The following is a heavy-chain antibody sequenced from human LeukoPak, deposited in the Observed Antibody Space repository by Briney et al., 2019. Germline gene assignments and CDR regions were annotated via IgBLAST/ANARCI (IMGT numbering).Heavy chain of an antibody. V-gene: IGHV1-2*02. CDR1: GYTFTGYY. CDR3: ARDTGITMVRGVIIPCNWFDP. J-gene: IGHJ5*02. CDR2: INPNSGGT. D-gene: IGHD3-10*01. Sequence: PLASVKVSCKASGYTFTGYYMHWVRQAPGQGLEWMGWINPNSGGTNYAQKFQGRVTMTRDTSISTAYMELSRLRSDDTAVYYCARDTGITMVRGVIIPCNWFDPWGQGTLVTVSS.